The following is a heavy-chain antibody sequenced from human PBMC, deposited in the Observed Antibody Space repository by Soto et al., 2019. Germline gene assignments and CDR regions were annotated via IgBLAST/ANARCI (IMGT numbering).Heavy chain of an antibody. V-gene: IGHV3-33*01. Sequence: QVQLVESGGGVVQPGRSLRLSCAASGFTFSSNGMHWVRQATGKGLEWVAGIWFDGSNKFYADYVKGRFTISRDNSKNTVSLQMNSLRDEDSAAYYCATTGPYWGQGTLVTVSS. CDR2: IWFDGSNK. J-gene: IGHJ4*02. CDR1: GFTFSSNG. CDR3: ATTGPY.